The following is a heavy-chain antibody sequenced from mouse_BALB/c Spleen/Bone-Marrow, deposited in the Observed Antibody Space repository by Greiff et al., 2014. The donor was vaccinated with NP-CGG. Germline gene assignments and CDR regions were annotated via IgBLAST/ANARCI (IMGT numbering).Heavy chain of an antibody. D-gene: IGHD4-1*01. CDR1: GYSFTSYW. J-gene: IGHJ2*01. V-gene: IGHV1-74*01. CDR3: ARRERTGMNY. Sequence: QVQLQQSGAELVRPGASVKLSCKASGYSFTSYWMNWVKQRPGQGLEWIGMIHPSDSDTRLNQKFKDKATLTVDKSSGTAYMQLSSPTSEDSAVYYCARRERTGMNYWGQGTTLTVSS. CDR2: IHPSDSDT.